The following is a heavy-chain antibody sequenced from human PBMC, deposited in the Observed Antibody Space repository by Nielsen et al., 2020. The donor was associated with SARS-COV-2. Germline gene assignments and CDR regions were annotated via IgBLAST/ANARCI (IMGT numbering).Heavy chain of an antibody. CDR2: ISWNSGSI. CDR1: GFTFDDYA. V-gene: IGHV3-9*01. CDR3: AKDFEEGYYGMDV. J-gene: IGHJ6*02. Sequence: LKISCAASGFTFDDYAMHWVRQAPGKGLEWVSGISWNSGSIGYADSVKGRFTISRDNAKNSLYLQMNSLRAEDTALYYCAKDFEEGYYGMDVWGQGTTVTVSS.